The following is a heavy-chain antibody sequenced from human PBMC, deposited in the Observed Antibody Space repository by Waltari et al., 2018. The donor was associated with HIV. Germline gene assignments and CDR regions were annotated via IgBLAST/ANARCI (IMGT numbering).Heavy chain of an antibody. CDR2: ISFSSDYI. V-gene: IGHV3-21*01. D-gene: IGHD2-15*01. Sequence: APGKGLEWVSSISFSSDYIYYADSVKGRFTISRDNAKNSLFLQMNSLRDEDTAVYYCARFGPGSGNFFFDYWGQGTLVTVSS. CDR3: ARFGPGSGNFFFDY. J-gene: IGHJ4*02.